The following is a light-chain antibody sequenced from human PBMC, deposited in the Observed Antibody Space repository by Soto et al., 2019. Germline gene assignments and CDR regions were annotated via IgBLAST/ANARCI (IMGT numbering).Light chain of an antibody. CDR2: AAS. V-gene: IGKV1-39*01. J-gene: IGKJ1*01. CDR1: QSISTY. CDR3: QQSFSTLGWT. Sequence: DSQMTQSPSSLSASVGDRVTITCRAGQSISTYLNWYQQKSGKPPKLLISAASSLQSGVPSRFSGSGSGTDFTLTISSLQPEDFATYYCQQSFSTLGWTFGQGTKVDIK.